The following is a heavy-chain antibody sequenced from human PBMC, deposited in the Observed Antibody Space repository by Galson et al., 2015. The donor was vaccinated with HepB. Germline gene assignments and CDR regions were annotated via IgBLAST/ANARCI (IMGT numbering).Heavy chain of an antibody. CDR1: GFTFSDHY. CDR2: SRNNAKGDSK. Sequence: SLRLSCAVSGFTFSDHYVDWVRQAPGKGLEWVGRSRNNAKGDSKAYSASVKGRFTVARYGSKNSVFLQMTSLRSEDTAVYYCARSEVTTVVTDFDSWGQGTLVTVSS. CDR3: ARSEVTTVVTDFDS. J-gene: IGHJ4*02. D-gene: IGHD4-23*01. V-gene: IGHV3-72*01.